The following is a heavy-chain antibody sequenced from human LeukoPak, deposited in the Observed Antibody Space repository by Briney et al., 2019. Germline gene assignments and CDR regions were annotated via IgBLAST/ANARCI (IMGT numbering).Heavy chain of an antibody. Sequence: GGSLRLSCAASGFTFSSYGMSWVRQAPGKGLEWVSGISGSGDSTYYADSVKGRFTISRDNSKNTLYLQMNSLRAEDTAVYYCAKAMAWELLSLTAHFDSWGQGTLITVSS. J-gene: IGHJ4*02. V-gene: IGHV3-23*01. D-gene: IGHD1-26*01. CDR3: AKAMAWELLSLTAHFDS. CDR2: ISGSGDST. CDR1: GFTFSSYG.